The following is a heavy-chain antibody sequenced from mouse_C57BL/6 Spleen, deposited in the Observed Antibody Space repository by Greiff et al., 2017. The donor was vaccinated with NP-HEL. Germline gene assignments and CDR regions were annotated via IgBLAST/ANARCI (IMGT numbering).Heavy chain of an antibody. D-gene: IGHD1-1*01. CDR1: GYTFTSYW. J-gene: IGHJ3*01. Sequence: QVQLQQPGAELVKPGASVKMSCKASGYTFTSYWITWVKQRPGQGLEWIGDIYPGSGSTNYNEKFKSKATLTVDTSSSTAYMQLSSRTSEDSAVYYCARGPNYYGSRGAWFAYWGQGTLVTVSA. CDR2: IYPGSGST. CDR3: ARGPNYYGSRGAWFAY. V-gene: IGHV1-55*01.